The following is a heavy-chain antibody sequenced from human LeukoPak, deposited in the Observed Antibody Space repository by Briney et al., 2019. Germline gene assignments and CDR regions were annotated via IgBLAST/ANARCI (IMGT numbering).Heavy chain of an antibody. CDR2: IYYSGTT. CDR1: GGSISSGGYY. D-gene: IGHD4-17*01. V-gene: IGHV4-31*03. Sequence: SQSLSLTCTVSGGSISSGGYYWSWIRQHPGKGLEWIGCIYYSGTTYYHPSLTSRVAISVDTSKNQFSLKLSSVTAADTAVYYCARSGTVTTWNYWGQGTLVTVSS. J-gene: IGHJ4*02. CDR3: ARSGTVTTWNY.